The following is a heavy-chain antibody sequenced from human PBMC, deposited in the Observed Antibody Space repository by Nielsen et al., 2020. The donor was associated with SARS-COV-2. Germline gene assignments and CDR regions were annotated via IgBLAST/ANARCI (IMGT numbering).Heavy chain of an antibody. CDR3: AKRAGWFNL. CDR2: INPSGSGT. J-gene: IGHJ2*01. CDR1: GFTFSSTW. V-gene: IGHV3-74*01. D-gene: IGHD2-15*01. Sequence: GESLKISCSASGFTFSSTWMDWVRQAPGQGLVWVSRINPSGSGTAYADSVKGRFAVSRDNSKNTLYLQMNSLRAEDTAVYYCAKRAGWFNLWGRGTLVTVSS.